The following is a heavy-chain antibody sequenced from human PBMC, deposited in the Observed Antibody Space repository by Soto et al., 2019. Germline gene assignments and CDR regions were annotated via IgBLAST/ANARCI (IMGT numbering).Heavy chain of an antibody. J-gene: IGHJ6*02. CDR1: GGTFSSYA. Sequence: SVKVSCKASGGTFSSYAISWVRQAPGQGLEWMGGIIPIFGTANYAQKFQGRVTITADESTSTAYMELSSLRSEDTAVYYCARDKYLGYGSGSYRYYGMDVWGQGTTVTVS. CDR2: IIPIFGTA. V-gene: IGHV1-69*13. CDR3: ARDKYLGYGSGSYRYYGMDV. D-gene: IGHD3-10*01.